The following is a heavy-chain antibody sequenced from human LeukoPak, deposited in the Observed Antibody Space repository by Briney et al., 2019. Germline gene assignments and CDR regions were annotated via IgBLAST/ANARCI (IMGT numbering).Heavy chain of an antibody. D-gene: IGHD1-26*01. Sequence: GGSLRLSCAASGFTFSSYDMHWVRQATGKGLEWVSAIGVAANTFYSGSVKGRFTISRENAKNSLYLLMTSLRAEDTAVYYCARQNTPHGNFDYWGQGILATVSS. CDR1: GFTFSSYD. J-gene: IGHJ4*02. CDR3: ARQNTPHGNFDY. V-gene: IGHV3-13*01. CDR2: IGVAANT.